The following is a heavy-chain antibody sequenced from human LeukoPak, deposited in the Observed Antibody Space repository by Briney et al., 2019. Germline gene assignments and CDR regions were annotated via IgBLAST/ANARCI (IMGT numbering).Heavy chain of an antibody. CDR2: IWYDGSDK. CDR3: ARDLDGLGPDY. V-gene: IGHV3-33*01. D-gene: IGHD3-10*01. CDR1: GFTFSSYG. J-gene: IGHJ4*02. Sequence: GGSLRLSCAASGFTFSSYGMHWVRQAPGKGLEWVAVIWYDGSDKYYADSVKGRFTISRDNSKNTLYLQMNSLRAEDTAVYYCARDLDGLGPDYWGQGTLVTVSS.